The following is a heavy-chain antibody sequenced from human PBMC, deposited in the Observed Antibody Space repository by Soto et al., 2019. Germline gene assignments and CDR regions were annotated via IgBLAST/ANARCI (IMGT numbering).Heavy chain of an antibody. CDR3: ARDHCSSTSCYTGYYYGMDV. V-gene: IGHV4-59*01. CDR2: IYYSGST. D-gene: IGHD2-2*02. J-gene: IGHJ6*02. CDR1: GGSISSYY. Sequence: PSETLSLTCTVSGGSISSYYWSWIRQPPGKGLEWIGYIYYSGSTNYNPSLKSRVTISVDTSKNQFSLKLSSVTAADTAVYYCARDHCSSTSCYTGYYYGMDVWGQGTTVTVSS.